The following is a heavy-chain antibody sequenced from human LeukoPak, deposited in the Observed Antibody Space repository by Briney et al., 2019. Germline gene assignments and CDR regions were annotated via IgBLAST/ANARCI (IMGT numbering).Heavy chain of an antibody. Sequence: SETLSLTCAVFGGSISSGGYSWSWIRQPPGKGLEWIGYTYYSGSTNYNPSLRGRVTISIDTSKSQFSLKLSSVAAADTAVYYCARVTVEMATIMAWYFDLWGRGTLVTVSS. CDR3: ARVTVEMATIMAWYFDL. J-gene: IGHJ2*01. CDR1: GGSISSGGYS. D-gene: IGHD5-24*01. V-gene: IGHV4-61*08. CDR2: TYYSGST.